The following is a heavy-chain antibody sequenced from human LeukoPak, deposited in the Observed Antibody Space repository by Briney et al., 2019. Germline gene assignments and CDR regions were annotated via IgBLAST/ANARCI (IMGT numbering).Heavy chain of an antibody. CDR3: ARDFKWGQHCDY. J-gene: IGHJ4*02. D-gene: IGHD7-27*01. CDR1: GFTFSGCA. Sequence: QPGGSPRPSCAASGFTFSGCAMHWVRQAPGKGLEWVAVMSYDGRHKYYADSVKGRFTISRDNSKNTLYLQMNSLRPDDTAVYFCARDFKWGQHCDYWGQGTLVTVSS. CDR2: MSYDGRHK. V-gene: IGHV3-30*04.